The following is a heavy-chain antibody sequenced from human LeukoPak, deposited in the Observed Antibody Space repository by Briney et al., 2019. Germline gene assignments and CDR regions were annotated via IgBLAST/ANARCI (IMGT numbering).Heavy chain of an antibody. V-gene: IGHV3-21*01. D-gene: IGHD4-17*01. CDR2: ISSSSSYI. J-gene: IGHJ3*02. Sequence: PGGSLRLSCAASGFTFGSYSMNWVRQAPGKGLEWVSSISSSSSYIYYADSVKGRFTISRDNAKNSLYLQMNSLRAEDTAVYYCASTMYGDYYADAFDIWGQGTMVTLSS. CDR1: GFTFGSYS. CDR3: ASTMYGDYYADAFDI.